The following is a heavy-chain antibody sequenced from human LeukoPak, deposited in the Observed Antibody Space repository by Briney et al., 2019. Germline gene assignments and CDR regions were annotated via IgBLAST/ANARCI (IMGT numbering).Heavy chain of an antibody. J-gene: IGHJ4*02. Sequence: GGSLRLSCAASGFTFSSYAMPWVRQAPGKGLEWVAVISYDGSNKYYADSVKGRFTISRDNSKNTLYLQMNSLRAEDTAVYYCARDHTSGRYCTNGVCRHFDYWGQGTLVTVSS. V-gene: IGHV3-30-3*01. CDR2: ISYDGSNK. CDR3: ARDHTSGRYCTNGVCRHFDY. CDR1: GFTFSSYA. D-gene: IGHD2-8*01.